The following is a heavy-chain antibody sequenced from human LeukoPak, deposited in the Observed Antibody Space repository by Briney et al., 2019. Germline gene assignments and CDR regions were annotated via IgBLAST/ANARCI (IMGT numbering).Heavy chain of an antibody. J-gene: IGHJ3*02. Sequence: SETLSLTCTVSGGSISSYYWSWIRQPPGKGLEWIGYIYYSGSTNYNPSLKSRVTISVDTSKNQFSLKLSSVTAADTAVYYCARLTYYDSRGAFDIWGQGTMVTVSS. V-gene: IGHV4-59*08. CDR1: GGSISSYY. D-gene: IGHD3-22*01. CDR3: ARLTYYDSRGAFDI. CDR2: IYYSGST.